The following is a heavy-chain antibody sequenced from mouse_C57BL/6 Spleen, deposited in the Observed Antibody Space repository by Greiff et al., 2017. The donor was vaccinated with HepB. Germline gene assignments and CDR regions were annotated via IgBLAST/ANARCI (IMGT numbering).Heavy chain of an antibody. Sequence: QVQLQQPGAELVKPGASVKLSCKASGYTFTSYWMHWVKQRPGQGLEWIGMIHPNSGSTNYNEKFKSKATLTVDKSSSTAYMQLSSLTSEDSAVYYCARRDSNYWDFDVWGTGTTVTVSS. CDR2: IHPNSGST. V-gene: IGHV1-64*01. CDR1: GYTFTSYW. J-gene: IGHJ1*03. D-gene: IGHD2-5*01. CDR3: ARRDSNYWDFDV.